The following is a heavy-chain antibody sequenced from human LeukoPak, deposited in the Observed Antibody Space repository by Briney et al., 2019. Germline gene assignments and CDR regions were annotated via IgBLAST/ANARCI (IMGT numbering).Heavy chain of an antibody. CDR1: GFTFSSYS. D-gene: IGHD6-6*01. CDR2: ISSSSSYI. Sequence: GRSLRLSCAASGFTFSSYSMNWVRQAPGKGLEWVSSISSSSSYIYYADSVKGRFTISRDNAKNSLYLQMNSLRAEDTAVYYCARRARSSSPHPNDCWGQGTLVTVSS. J-gene: IGHJ4*02. V-gene: IGHV3-21*01. CDR3: ARRARSSSPHPNDC.